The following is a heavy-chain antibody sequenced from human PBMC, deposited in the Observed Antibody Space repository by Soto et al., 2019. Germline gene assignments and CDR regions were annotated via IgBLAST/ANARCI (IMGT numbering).Heavy chain of an antibody. Sequence: PGGSLRLTCAASGFTFSSYGMHWVRQAPGKGLEWVAVISYDGSNKYYADSVKGRFTISRDNSKNTLYLQMNSLRAEDTAVYYCVRRFGFNWFDPWGQGTLVTV. D-gene: IGHD3-10*01. CDR1: GFTFSSYG. CDR2: ISYDGSNK. J-gene: IGHJ5*02. CDR3: VRRFGFNWFDP. V-gene: IGHV3-30*03.